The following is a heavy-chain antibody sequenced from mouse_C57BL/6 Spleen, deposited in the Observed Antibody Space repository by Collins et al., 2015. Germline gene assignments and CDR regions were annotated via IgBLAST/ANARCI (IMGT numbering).Heavy chain of an antibody. D-gene: IGHD2-5*01. V-gene: IGHV1-9*01. CDR2: ILPGSGST. CDR1: GYTFTGYW. J-gene: IGHJ3*01. CDR3: ASLYSNYGGFFAY. Sequence: QVQLQQSGPELVKPGASVKISCKATGYTFTGYWIEWVKQRPGHGLEWIGEILPGSGSTNYNEKFKGKATFTADTSSNTAYMQLSSLTTEDSAIYYCASLYSNYGGFFAYWGQGTLVTVSA.